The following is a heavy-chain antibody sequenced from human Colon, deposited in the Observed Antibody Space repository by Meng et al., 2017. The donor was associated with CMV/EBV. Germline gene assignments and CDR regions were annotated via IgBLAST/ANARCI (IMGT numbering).Heavy chain of an antibody. J-gene: IGHJ5*02. CDR2: TYYRSMWYN. V-gene: IGHV6-1*01. Sequence: QVQLQQSGPGRVKPSQTPSLTCVISGDSVSSDSAAWYWIRQSPSRGLEWLGRTYYRSMWYNEYAASMESRMTINADTSKNQLSLQLNSVTPEDTAVYYCAGGWQLGPWGQGTLVTVSS. D-gene: IGHD4-23*01. CDR3: AGGWQLGP. CDR1: GDSVSSDSAA.